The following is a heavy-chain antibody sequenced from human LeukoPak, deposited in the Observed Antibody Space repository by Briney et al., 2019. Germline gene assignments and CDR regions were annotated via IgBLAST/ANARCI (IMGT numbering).Heavy chain of an antibody. CDR2: IIPIFGTA. CDR3: ARSGYCSGGSCRNWFDP. CDR1: GGTFSSYA. J-gene: IGHJ5*02. V-gene: IGHV1-69*01. Sequence: SVTVSCKASGGTFSSYAISWVRQAPGQGLEWMGGIIPIFGTANYAQKLQGRVTITAEEYKRTAYMELSSLRSEDTAVYYCARSGYCSGGSCRNWFDPWGQGTLVTVSS. D-gene: IGHD2-15*01.